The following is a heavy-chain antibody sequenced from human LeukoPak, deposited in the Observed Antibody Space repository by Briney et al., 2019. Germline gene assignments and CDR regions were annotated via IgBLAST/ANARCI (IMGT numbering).Heavy chain of an antibody. J-gene: IGHJ4*02. V-gene: IGHV3-7*05. CDR2: IKQDGSGK. CDR3: ARWGYDSSGYYFFDY. D-gene: IGHD3-22*01. CDR1: GFTFSTYS. Sequence: PGGSLRLSCAASGFTFSTYSMNWVRQPPGKGLEWVANIKQDGSGKYYVDSVKGRFTISRDNAKNSLYLQMNSLRAEDTAVYYCARWGYDSSGYYFFDYWGQGTLVTVSS.